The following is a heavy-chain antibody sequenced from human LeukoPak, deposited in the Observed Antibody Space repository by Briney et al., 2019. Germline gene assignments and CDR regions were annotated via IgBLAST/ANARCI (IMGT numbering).Heavy chain of an antibody. J-gene: IGHJ4*02. CDR2: ISAYNGNT. D-gene: IGHD6-19*01. Sequence: ASVKVSCKASGYTFTSYGISWVRQAPGQGLEWMGWISAYNGNTNYAQKLQGRATMTTDTSTSTAYMELRSLRSDDTAVYYCARDVSSGWVFDHWGQGTLVTVSS. CDR3: ARDVSSGWVFDH. CDR1: GYTFTSYG. V-gene: IGHV1-18*01.